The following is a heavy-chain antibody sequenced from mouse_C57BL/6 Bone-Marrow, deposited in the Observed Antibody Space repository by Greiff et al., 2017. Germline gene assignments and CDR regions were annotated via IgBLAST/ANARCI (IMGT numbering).Heavy chain of an antibody. D-gene: IGHD1-1*01. J-gene: IGHJ4*01. V-gene: IGHV1-39*01. CDR2: INPNYGTT. CDR3: ARYPITTVVATDAMDY. CDR1: GYSFTDYN. Sequence: QLKESGPELVKPGASVKISCKASGYSFTDYNMNWVKQSNGKSLEWIGVINPNYGTTSYNQKFKGKATLTVDQSSSTAYMQLNSLTSEDSAVYYCARYPITTVVATDAMDYWGQGTSVTVSS.